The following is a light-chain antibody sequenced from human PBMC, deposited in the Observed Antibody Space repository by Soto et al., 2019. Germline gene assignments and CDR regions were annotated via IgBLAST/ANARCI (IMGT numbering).Light chain of an antibody. CDR2: NSN. V-gene: IGLV1-44*01. J-gene: IGLJ2*01. CDR1: RSNIGDNA. CDR3: AAWDDSLNEVL. Sequence: QLVLTQPPSASGTPGQRVTISCSGSRSNIGDNAVNWYQQLPGTAPKLLIYNSNQRPSGVPDRFSGSKSGTSASLAISGLQSEDEADYYCAAWDDSLNEVLFGGGTKVTVL.